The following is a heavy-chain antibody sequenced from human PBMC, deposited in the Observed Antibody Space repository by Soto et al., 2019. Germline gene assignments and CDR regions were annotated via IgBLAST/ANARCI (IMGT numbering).Heavy chain of an antibody. CDR1: GFTFSSYA. V-gene: IGHV3-30*04. Sequence: QVQLVESGGGVVQPGRSLRLSCAASGFTFSSYAIYWVRQAPGKGLEWVAVISYDGRDKYYAASVKGRFTISRDNSENTLYLQMNSLRAEDTAVYYRARAPTMTYNYYDGMDVWGQGTTVTVSS. CDR2: ISYDGRDK. CDR3: ARAPTMTYNYYDGMDV. D-gene: IGHD4-17*01. J-gene: IGHJ6*02.